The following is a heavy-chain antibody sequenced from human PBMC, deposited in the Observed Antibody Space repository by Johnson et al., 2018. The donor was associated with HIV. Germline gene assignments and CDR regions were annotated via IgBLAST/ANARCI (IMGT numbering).Heavy chain of an antibody. CDR1: GFTFSSYA. Sequence: QVQLLESGGGVVQPGGSLRLSCAASGFTFSSYAMHWVRQAPGKGLEWVAVISYDGSNKYYADSVKGRFTISRDNSKNTLYLQMNSLRAEDTAVYYCARKQWLEIPSDALDVWGQGTMVTVSS. CDR3: ARKQWLEIPSDALDV. D-gene: IGHD6-19*01. V-gene: IGHV3-30*04. J-gene: IGHJ3*01. CDR2: ISYDGSNK.